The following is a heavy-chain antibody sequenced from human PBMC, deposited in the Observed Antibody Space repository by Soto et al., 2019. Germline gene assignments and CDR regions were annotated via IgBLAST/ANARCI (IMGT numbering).Heavy chain of an antibody. J-gene: IGHJ4*02. D-gene: IGHD6-13*01. V-gene: IGHV3-23*01. CDR1: GFPFSNYA. CDR3: AKDQGSSWYEIDY. Sequence: GGSLKLSCAASGFPFSNYAVTWVRQAQGKGLEWVSTISGSGGSTYYADSVKGRFTLSRDNSKNTLYLQMNSLRAEDTAVYYCAKDQGSSWYEIDYWGQGTLVTVSS. CDR2: ISGSGGST.